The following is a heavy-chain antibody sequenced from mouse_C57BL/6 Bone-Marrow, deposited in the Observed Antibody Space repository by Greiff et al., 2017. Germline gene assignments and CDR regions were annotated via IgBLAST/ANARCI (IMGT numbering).Heavy chain of an antibody. V-gene: IGHV5-4*03. D-gene: IGHD1-1*01. Sequence: EVMLVESGGGLVKPGGSLKLSCAASGFTFSSYAMSWVRQTPEKRLEWVATISDGGSYTYYPDNVQGRFTISRDNAKNNLYLQMSHLKSEDTAMYYCARDRCYGSSPDYWGQGTTLTVSS. CDR3: ARDRCYGSSPDY. CDR1: GFTFSSYA. CDR2: ISDGGSYT. J-gene: IGHJ2*01.